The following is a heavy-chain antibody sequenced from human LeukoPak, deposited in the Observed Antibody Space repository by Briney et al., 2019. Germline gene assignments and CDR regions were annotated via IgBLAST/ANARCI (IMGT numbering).Heavy chain of an antibody. V-gene: IGHV4-38-2*02. CDR3: ARDSALAQAVMFDY. D-gene: IGHD6-19*01. Sequence: SETLSLTCAVYGGSFSGYYWGWIRQPSGKGLEWTGSIDHSGSTYYNPSLKSRITISVDTSRNQFSLRLSSVTAADTAVYYCARDSALAQAVMFDYWGQGTLVTVSS. CDR1: GGSFSGYY. J-gene: IGHJ4*02. CDR2: IDHSGST.